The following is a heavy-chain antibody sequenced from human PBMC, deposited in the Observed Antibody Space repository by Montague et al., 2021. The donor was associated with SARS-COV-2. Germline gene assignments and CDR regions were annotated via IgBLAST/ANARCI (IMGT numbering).Heavy chain of an antibody. CDR1: EFSLNTSGEG. CDR3: ARYGDYGSWFDP. J-gene: IGHJ5*02. V-gene: IGHV2-5*02. Sequence: PALVKPTQTLTLTCTFSEFSLNTSGEGAGWVRQPPGKALEWLALIYWDDDKRYSPSLKSRSTISKDTTKNEVVLTVANMDPVDTATYYCARYGDYGSWFDPWGQGTLVTVSS. CDR2: IYWDDDK. D-gene: IGHD4-17*01.